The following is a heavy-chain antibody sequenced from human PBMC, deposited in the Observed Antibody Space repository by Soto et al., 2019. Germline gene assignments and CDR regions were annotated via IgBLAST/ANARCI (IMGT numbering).Heavy chain of an antibody. CDR3: ARHPKTGTTGWFDP. CDR1: GYSFTSYW. Sequence: ESLQSSCTVSGYSFTSYWIGWVRQMPGKGLEWMGIIYPGDSDTRYSPSFQGQVTISADKSISTAYLQWSSLKASDTAMYYCARHPKTGTTGWFDPCGEGTLLTVSS. V-gene: IGHV5-51*01. D-gene: IGHD1-1*01. J-gene: IGHJ5*02. CDR2: IYPGDSDT.